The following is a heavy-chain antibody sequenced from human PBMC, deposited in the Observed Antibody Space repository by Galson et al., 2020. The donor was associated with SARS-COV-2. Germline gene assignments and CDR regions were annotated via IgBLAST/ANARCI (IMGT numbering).Heavy chain of an antibody. J-gene: IGHJ4*02. CDR1: GFTFSSYW. D-gene: IGHD3-3*01. Sequence: GESLKISCAASGFTFSSYWMSWVRQAPGKGLECVASIRQDGSEKYYLASVKGRFTISRDNAKNSLYLQMNSLRAEDRAVYYCARDDLRLLGWLGFDYWGQGTMVTGSS. CDR3: ARDDLRLLGWLGFDY. CDR2: IRQDGSEK. V-gene: IGHV3-7*05.